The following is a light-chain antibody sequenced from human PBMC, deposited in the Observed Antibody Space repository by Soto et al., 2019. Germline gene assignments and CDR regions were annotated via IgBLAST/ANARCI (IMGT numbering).Light chain of an antibody. CDR2: NNS. CDR3: AAWDDIQDAWV. V-gene: IGLV1-44*01. Sequence: QSVLTQPPSASGTPGQRVTISFSATSSNIGIGPINWYQQLPRTAPKLLIYNNSQRPSRVPDRFSGAKSGTSASLAISGLHSEDEAHYCCAAWDDIQDAWVFGRGTTLTVL. J-gene: IGLJ3*02. CDR1: SSNIGIGP.